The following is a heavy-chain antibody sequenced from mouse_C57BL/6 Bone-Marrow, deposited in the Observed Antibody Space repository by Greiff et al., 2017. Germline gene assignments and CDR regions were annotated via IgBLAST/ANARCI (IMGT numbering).Heavy chain of an antibody. CDR3: ARGGSSGYVTSPFAY. Sequence: VQLKESGPELVKPGASVKISCKASGYSFTDYNMNWVKQSNGKSLEWIGVINPNYGTTSYNQKFKGKATLTVDQSSSTAYMQLNSLTSEDSAVYYCARGGSSGYVTSPFAYWGQGTLVTVSA. J-gene: IGHJ3*01. CDR2: INPNYGTT. V-gene: IGHV1-39*01. CDR1: GYSFTDYN. D-gene: IGHD3-2*02.